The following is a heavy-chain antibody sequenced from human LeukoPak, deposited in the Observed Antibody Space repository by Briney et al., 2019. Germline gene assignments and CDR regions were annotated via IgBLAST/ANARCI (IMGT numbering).Heavy chain of an antibody. Sequence: GGSLRLSCAASGFTFSNAWMNWVRQAPGKGLEWVGRIKSKTDGGTTDYAAPVKGRFTISRDDSKNTLYLQMNSLKTEDTAVYYCARLEGGSYAFDIWGQGTMVTVSS. CDR3: ARLEGGSYAFDI. CDR2: IKSKTDGGTT. CDR1: GFTFSNAW. V-gene: IGHV3-15*07. J-gene: IGHJ3*02. D-gene: IGHD1-26*01.